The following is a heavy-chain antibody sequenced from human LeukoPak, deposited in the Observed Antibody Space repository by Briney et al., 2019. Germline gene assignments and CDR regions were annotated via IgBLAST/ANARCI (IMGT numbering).Heavy chain of an antibody. J-gene: IGHJ3*02. D-gene: IGHD2-15*01. CDR3: AREWSEAVVGAFDI. Sequence: SETLSLTCTVSGGSISSGDYYWSGIRQPPGKGMEGIGYIYYSGSTYYNPSLKSRVTISVDTSKNQFSLKLSSVTAADTAVYYCAREWSEAVVGAFDIWGQGTMVTVSS. V-gene: IGHV4-30-4*08. CDR2: IYYSGST. CDR1: GGSISSGDYY.